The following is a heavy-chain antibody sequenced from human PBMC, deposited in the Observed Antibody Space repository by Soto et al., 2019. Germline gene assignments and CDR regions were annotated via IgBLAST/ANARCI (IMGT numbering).Heavy chain of an antibody. CDR3: ARAFYDSSAAGVAFDL. V-gene: IGHV4-4*02. D-gene: IGHD3-16*01. CDR2: ISHSGST. Sequence: LSLTCAVSGDSINSSHWWNWVRQPPEKGLEWIGQISHSGSTTYNPSLTSRVTISVDKSKNHFSLRLTSVTAADTAVYYCARAFYDSSAAGVAFDLWGPGTMVTVSS. J-gene: IGHJ3*01. CDR1: GDSINSSHW.